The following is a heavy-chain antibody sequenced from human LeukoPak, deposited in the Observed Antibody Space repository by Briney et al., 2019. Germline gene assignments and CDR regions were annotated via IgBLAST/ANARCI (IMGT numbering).Heavy chain of an antibody. V-gene: IGHV3-30*02. CDR3: AKNSGYSYASYFDC. J-gene: IGHJ4*02. Sequence: PGGSLRLSCAACGFTFSSYGTHWVRQAPGKGLEWVAFIRYDGSNKYYADSVKGRFTISRDNSKNTLYLQMNSLRAEDTAVYYCAKNSGYSYASYFDCWGQGTLVTVSS. D-gene: IGHD5-18*01. CDR1: GFTFSSYG. CDR2: IRYDGSNK.